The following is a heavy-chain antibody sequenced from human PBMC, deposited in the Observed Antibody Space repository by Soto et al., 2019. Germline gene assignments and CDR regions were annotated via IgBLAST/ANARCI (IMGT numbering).Heavy chain of an antibody. D-gene: IGHD6-13*01. CDR1: GGSISSGGYD. J-gene: IGHJ4*02. CDR2: IYYSGST. Sequence: TLSLPFTVSGGSISSGGYDWSWIRQHPGKGLEWIGYIYYSGSTYYNPSLKSRVTISVDTSKNQFSLKLSSVTAADTAVYYCARGKTVAAAGPFDYWGQGTLVTVSS. CDR3: ARGKTVAAAGPFDY. V-gene: IGHV4-31*03.